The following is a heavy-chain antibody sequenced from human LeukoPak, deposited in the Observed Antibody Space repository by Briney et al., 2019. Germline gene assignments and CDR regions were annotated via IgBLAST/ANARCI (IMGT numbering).Heavy chain of an antibody. CDR3: AKQFVDI. D-gene: IGHD5-24*01. CDR2: LSGSGDDT. V-gene: IGHV3-23*01. J-gene: IGHJ5*02. Sequence: PGGSLRLSCAASGFTFANYAMNWVRQAPGKGLEWVSSLSGSGDDTSYADSVKGRFTISRDNSRNTLYLQMNSLRAEDTAVYYCAKQFVDIWGQGTLDTVSS. CDR1: GFTFANYA.